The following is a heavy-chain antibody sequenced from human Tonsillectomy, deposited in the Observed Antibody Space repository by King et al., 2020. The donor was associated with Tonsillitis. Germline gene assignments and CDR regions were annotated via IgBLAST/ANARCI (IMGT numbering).Heavy chain of an antibody. Sequence: VQLVQSGAEVKKPGASVKVSCKASGYTFTIYYMYWVRQAPGQGLEWMGIVNPSGDSTSYAQKFQGRVTMTRDTSTSTVHMELSSLRSEDTAVYYCARGGPIAVAEFDYWGQGTLVTVSS. D-gene: IGHD6-19*01. J-gene: IGHJ4*02. CDR3: ARGGPIAVAEFDY. CDR1: GYTFTIYY. V-gene: IGHV1-46*03. CDR2: VNPSGDST.